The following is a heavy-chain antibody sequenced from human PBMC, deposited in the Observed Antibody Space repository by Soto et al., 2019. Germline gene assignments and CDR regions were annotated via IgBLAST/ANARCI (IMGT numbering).Heavy chain of an antibody. V-gene: IGHV1-2*02. CDR1: GYTFTGDY. J-gene: IGHJ4*01. Sequence: GGSVQVSSRACGYTFTGDYMHWVRRAPGQGLEWVGWINPNSGGTNYAQKFQGRVTMTRDTSISTAYMELSRLRSDDTAVYYCARGPFGYCSSTSCRGAYYFDYWGHGTMVTVSS. CDR2: INPNSGGT. D-gene: IGHD2-2*03. CDR3: ARGPFGYCSSTSCRGAYYFDY.